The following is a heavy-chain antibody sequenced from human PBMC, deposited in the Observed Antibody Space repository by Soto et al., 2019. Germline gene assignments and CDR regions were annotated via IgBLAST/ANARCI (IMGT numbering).Heavy chain of an antibody. J-gene: IGHJ4*02. Sequence: EVQLVESGGGLVQPGGSLRLSCAASGFTFSSYEMNWVRQAPGKGLEWVAYISSSGTTKYYADSVKGRFTLSRDNAKNSLYLKMNSLRAEDTAFYYCVRRYCSSTSCTFDYWGQGTLVTVSS. CDR1: GFTFSSYE. V-gene: IGHV3-48*03. D-gene: IGHD2-2*01. CDR3: VRRYCSSTSCTFDY. CDR2: ISSSGTTK.